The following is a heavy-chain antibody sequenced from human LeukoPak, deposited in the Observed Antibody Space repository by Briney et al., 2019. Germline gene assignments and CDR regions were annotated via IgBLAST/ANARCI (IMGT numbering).Heavy chain of an antibody. Sequence: PSETLSLTCVVYGGSFSGYYWSWIRQPPGKGLEWIGEINHSGSTNYNPSLKSRVTISVDTSKNQFPLKLSSVTAADTAVYYCARGPHTGVNYYDSSGYYYWGQGTLVTVSS. CDR1: GGSFSGYY. CDR3: ARGPHTGVNYYDSSGYYY. CDR2: INHSGST. D-gene: IGHD3-22*01. V-gene: IGHV4-34*01. J-gene: IGHJ4*02.